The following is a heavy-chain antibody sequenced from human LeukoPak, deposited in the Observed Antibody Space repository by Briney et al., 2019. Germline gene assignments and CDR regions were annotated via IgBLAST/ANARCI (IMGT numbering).Heavy chain of an antibody. J-gene: IGHJ6*03. CDR3: ARDDGVGPAAEAYMDV. Sequence: GGSLRLSCAASGFTFSSYAMHWVRQAPGKGLEWVAVISYDGSNKYYADSVRGRFTISRDNSKNTLYLQMNSLRAEDTAVYYCARDDGVGPAAEAYMDVWGKGTTVTVSS. CDR2: ISYDGSNK. CDR1: GFTFSSYA. D-gene: IGHD2-2*01. V-gene: IGHV3-30-3*01.